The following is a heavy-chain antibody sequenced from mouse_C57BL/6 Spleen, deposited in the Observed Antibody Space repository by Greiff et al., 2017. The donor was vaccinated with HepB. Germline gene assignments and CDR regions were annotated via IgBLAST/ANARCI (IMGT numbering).Heavy chain of an antibody. D-gene: IGHD1-1*01. CDR1: GYAFSSSW. CDR2: IYPGDGDT. V-gene: IGHV1-82*01. CDR3: AKTPSRGSSYDDY. J-gene: IGHJ2*01. Sequence: QVQLQQSGPALVKPGASVKISCKASGYAFSSSWMNWVKQRPGKGLEWIGRIYPGDGDTNYNGKFKGKATLTADKSSSTAYMQLSSLTSEDSAVYFCAKTPSRGSSYDDYWGQGTTLTVSS.